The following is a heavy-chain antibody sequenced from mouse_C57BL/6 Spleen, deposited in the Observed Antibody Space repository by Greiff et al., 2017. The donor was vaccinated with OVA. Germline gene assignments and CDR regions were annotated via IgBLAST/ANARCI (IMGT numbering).Heavy chain of an antibody. CDR2: FYRGSGSI. V-gene: IGHV1-62-2*01. CDR1: GYTFTEYT. J-gene: IGHJ2*01. CDR3: ARHEDSDYGNYFDY. Sequence: VKLVESGAELVKPGASVKLSCTASGYTFTEYTINWVKQRSGQGLEWIGWFYRGSGSIKYNEKFKDKATLTADKYSSTVYMELSRLTSEDSAVYFCARHEDSDYGNYFDYWGQGTTLTVSS. D-gene: IGHD2-1*01.